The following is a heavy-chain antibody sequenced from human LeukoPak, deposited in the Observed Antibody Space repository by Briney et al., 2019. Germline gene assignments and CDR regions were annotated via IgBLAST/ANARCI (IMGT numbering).Heavy chain of an antibody. CDR2: IKQDGNEK. Sequence: GGSLRLSCAASGFTFSSYWMTWVRQAPGKGLEWVANIKQDGNEKYYVDSVKGRFTISRDNAKNSLYLQMNSLRAEDTAMYYCARDSRDYGDYVDYWGQGTLVTVSS. CDR1: GFTFSSYW. D-gene: IGHD4-17*01. CDR3: ARDSRDYGDYVDY. J-gene: IGHJ4*02. V-gene: IGHV3-7*01.